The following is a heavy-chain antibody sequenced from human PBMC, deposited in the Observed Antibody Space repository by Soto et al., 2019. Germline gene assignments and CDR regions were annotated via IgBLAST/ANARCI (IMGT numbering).Heavy chain of an antibody. J-gene: IGHJ6*02. CDR1: GDSISSSSNS. D-gene: IGHD2-2*01. V-gene: IGHV4-39*01. CDR3: GRQPGHCGSTACFGYYSVDV. CDR2: IYLSAGA. Sequence: QLQLQESGPRLVKPSETLSLTCSVSGDSISSSSNSWAWIRQSPGKGLEWIGTIYLSAGANYNPSLEGRVAISAAPPNNQLSLRLSSVTAAVTAVYYCGRQPGHCGSTACFGYYSVDVWGQGTTVTVS.